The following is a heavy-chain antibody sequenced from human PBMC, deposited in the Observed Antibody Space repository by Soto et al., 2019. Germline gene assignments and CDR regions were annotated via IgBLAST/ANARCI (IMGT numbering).Heavy chain of an antibody. CDR2: SSPDGSST. CDR3: ARYSGSFH. V-gene: IGHV3-74*01. D-gene: IGHD1-26*01. J-gene: IGHJ4*02. Sequence: EVQLVESGGGLVQPGGSLRLSCAASGFTFSSHWMHWVRQAPGKGLVWVSRSSPDGSSTNYADSVKGRFTISRDNAKNTLYLQMNSVRAEDTAVYYCARYSGSFHWGQGTLVTVSS. CDR1: GFTFSSHW.